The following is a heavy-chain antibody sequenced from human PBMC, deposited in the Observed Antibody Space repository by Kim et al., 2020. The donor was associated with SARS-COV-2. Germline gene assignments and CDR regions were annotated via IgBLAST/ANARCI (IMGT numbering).Heavy chain of an antibody. Sequence: SETLSLTCTVSGGSINGFHWSWIRQPPGKGLEWIGYIYTSGRTNYNPSLKSRVTISLDISKNQFSPNLISFTAADTAVYYCAREQLRFSGSFYFDYWGQG. D-gene: IGHD1-26*01. CDR3: AREQLRFSGSFYFDY. V-gene: IGHV4-59*01. J-gene: IGHJ4*02. CDR2: IYTSGRT. CDR1: GGSINGFH.